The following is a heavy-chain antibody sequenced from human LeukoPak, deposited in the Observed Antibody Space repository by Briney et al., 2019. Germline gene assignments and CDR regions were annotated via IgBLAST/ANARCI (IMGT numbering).Heavy chain of an antibody. J-gene: IGHJ4*02. CDR1: GFIFSSYG. CDR3: AKVHSGSSLIDY. V-gene: IGHV3-30*02. CDR2: TRHDGSDGSNK. D-gene: IGHD1-26*01. Sequence: GGSLRLSCAASGFIFSSYGMHWVRQAPGKGLEWVAFTRHDGSDGSNKYYADSVKGRFTISRDNSKNTLYLQMNSLRAEDTAVYYCAKVHSGSSLIDYWGQGTLVTVSS.